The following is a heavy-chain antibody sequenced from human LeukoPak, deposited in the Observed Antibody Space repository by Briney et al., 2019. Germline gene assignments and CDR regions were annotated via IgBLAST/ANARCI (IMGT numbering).Heavy chain of an antibody. CDR3: ARRGYSDSWRHSPFDY. Sequence: PSETLSLTCTVPGDSIGSSSYYWGWIRQPPGKGLEWIGSIYYSGNTYYNPSLTSRATISVDTSKKQFSLKLSSVTAADTAVYYCARRGYSDSWRHSPFDYWGQGTLATVSS. D-gene: IGHD6-13*01. V-gene: IGHV4-39*01. CDR2: IYYSGNT. CDR1: GDSIGSSSYY. J-gene: IGHJ4*02.